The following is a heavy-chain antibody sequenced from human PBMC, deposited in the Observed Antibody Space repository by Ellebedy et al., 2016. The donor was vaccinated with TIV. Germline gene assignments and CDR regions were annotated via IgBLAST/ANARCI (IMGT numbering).Heavy chain of an antibody. D-gene: IGHD3-3*01. CDR3: GREKDFGMDV. CDR2: ISPYSGNP. Sequence: AASVKVSCKASGYTFTAYGIGWVRQAPGQGIEWMGWISPYSGNPNYAQKVQGRVTLTTDTSTGTAYMELRSLTSDDTAVYYCGREKDFGMDVWGQGTTVTVSS. CDR1: GYTFTAYG. J-gene: IGHJ6*02. V-gene: IGHV1-18*01.